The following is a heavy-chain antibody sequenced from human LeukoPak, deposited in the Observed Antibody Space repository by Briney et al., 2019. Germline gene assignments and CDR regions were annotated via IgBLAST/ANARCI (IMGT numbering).Heavy chain of an antibody. V-gene: IGHV4-39*01. J-gene: IGHJ5*02. CDR3: ARHWSKGFSPPRGNWFDP. D-gene: IGHD2-15*01. CDR2: IDYSGST. CDR1: GGSISSSNYY. Sequence: SETLSLTCPVSGGSISSSNYYWGWIRQPPGKGLEWIGSIDYSGSTYYNPSLKSRVTISVDTSKNQFSLRLTSVTAADTAVFYCARHWSKGFSPPRGNWFDPWGQGTLVTVSS.